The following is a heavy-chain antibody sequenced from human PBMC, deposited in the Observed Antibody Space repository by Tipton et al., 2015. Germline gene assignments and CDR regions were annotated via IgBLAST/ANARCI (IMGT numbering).Heavy chain of an antibody. CDR3: ARARGLRAGLVDS. CDR1: SDSISKYF. J-gene: IGHJ4*02. CDR2: IHYSGST. D-gene: IGHD3/OR15-3a*01. V-gene: IGHV4-59*01. Sequence: TLSLTCSVSSDSISKYFWTWIRQPPGKELEWIGYIHYSGSTNYNPSLKSRVTISVDTSKTQFSLHLSSVTAADTAVYYCARARGLRAGLVDSWGQGTLVTVSS.